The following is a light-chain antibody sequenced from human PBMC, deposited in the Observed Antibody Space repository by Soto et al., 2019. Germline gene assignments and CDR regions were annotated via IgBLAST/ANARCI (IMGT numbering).Light chain of an antibody. CDR1: QSISTY. CDR3: PQSNSDPT. CDR2: AAS. J-gene: IGKJ4*01. Sequence: DIQMTQSPSSLSASVGDRVTIACRAGQSISTYLNWYQQKPGKAPKLLIFAASSLKSGVTSRFSGSGSGTDFTLTMNSLQLEDFATYYFPQSNSDPTFGGGTKVEIK. V-gene: IGKV1-39*01.